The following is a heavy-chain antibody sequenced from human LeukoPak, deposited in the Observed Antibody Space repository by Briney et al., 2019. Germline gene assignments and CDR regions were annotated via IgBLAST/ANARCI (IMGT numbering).Heavy chain of an antibody. CDR2: IYYSGST. V-gene: IGHV4-59*01. CDR3: ARVSSGPHAFDI. D-gene: IGHD6-19*01. Sequence: SETLSLTCTVSGGSISSYYWSWIRQPPGKGLEWIGYIYYSGSTNYNPSLKSRVTISVDTSKNQLSLKLSSVTAADTAVYYCARVSSGPHAFDIWGQGTMVTVSS. CDR1: GGSISSYY. J-gene: IGHJ3*02.